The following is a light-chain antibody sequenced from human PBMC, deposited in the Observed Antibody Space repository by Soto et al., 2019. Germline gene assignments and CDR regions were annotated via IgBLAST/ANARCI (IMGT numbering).Light chain of an antibody. V-gene: IGKV1-5*03. J-gene: IGKJ3*01. Sequence: DIQMTQSPSTLSASVGDRVTITCRASQSISSWLAWYQQKPGKAPKLLIYKASSLESGVPSRFSGSGSGTEFTLTISRLEPEDFAVYYCQQYGSSPPITFGPGTKVDIK. CDR1: QSISSW. CDR3: QQYGSSPPIT. CDR2: KAS.